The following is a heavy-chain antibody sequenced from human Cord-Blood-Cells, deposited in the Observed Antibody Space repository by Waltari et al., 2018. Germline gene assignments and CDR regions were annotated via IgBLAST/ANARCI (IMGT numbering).Heavy chain of an antibody. J-gene: IGHJ4*02. CDR1: GNTFTTYD. CDR2: ISAYNGKT. Sequence: QAQLEQCGAEWKKRRASVKVSCKASGNTFTTYDITWVRRAPGQGLEWMGWISAYNGKTNYAQKLQGRVTMTTDTSTSTAYMELRSLRSDDTAVYYCAREKRGYSSLDYWGQGTLVTVSS. D-gene: IGHD5-18*01. V-gene: IGHV1-18*04. CDR3: AREKRGYSSLDY.